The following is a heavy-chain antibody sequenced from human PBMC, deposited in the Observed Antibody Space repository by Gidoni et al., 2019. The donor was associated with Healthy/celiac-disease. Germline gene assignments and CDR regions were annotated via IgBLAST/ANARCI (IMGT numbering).Heavy chain of an antibody. CDR2: IFYSGAA. D-gene: IGHD3-22*01. J-gene: IGHJ4*02. V-gene: IGHV4-39*01. Sequence: LQLQESGPGRVKPAETLSLTCTVPGRSISSSSYYWGWIRQPPGKGLEWVGNIFYSGAAYSNPSPQTRVSLSLDTSHNQFSLKLSSVTGADTAWYYCARRAPRSRDSSCIIVYYFYYWGQGTLVTVSA. CDR1: GRSISSSSYY. CDR3: ARRAPRSRDSSCIIVYYFYY.